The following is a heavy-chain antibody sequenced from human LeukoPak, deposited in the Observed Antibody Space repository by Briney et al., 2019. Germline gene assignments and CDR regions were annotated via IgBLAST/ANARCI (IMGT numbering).Heavy chain of an antibody. CDR1: GFTFSSYS. V-gene: IGHV3-21*06. D-gene: IGHD3-16*01. CDR3: ARGRGWVDH. CDR2: ITSSSSYI. J-gene: IGHJ4*02. Sequence: GSLRLSCAASGFTFSSYSMNWVRQAPGKGLEWVSSITSSSSYIYYADSVKGRFTISRDNARNSVNLQLNSLRVEDTALYYCARGRGWVDHWGQGTLVTVSS.